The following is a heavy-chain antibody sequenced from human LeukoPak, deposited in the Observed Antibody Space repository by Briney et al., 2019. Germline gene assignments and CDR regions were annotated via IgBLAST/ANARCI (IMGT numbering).Heavy chain of an antibody. J-gene: IGHJ4*02. V-gene: IGHV3-53*01. CDR2: IYTGSST. CDR3: ARDGYYYDSSVPLHY. Sequence: PGGSLRLSCAASGFTVSSNYMSWVRQAPGKGLEWVSVIYTGSSTYYADSVKGRFTISRDNSKNTLYLQMNSLRAEDTAVYHCARDGYYYDSSVPLHYWGQGTLVTVSS. CDR1: GFTVSSNY. D-gene: IGHD3-22*01.